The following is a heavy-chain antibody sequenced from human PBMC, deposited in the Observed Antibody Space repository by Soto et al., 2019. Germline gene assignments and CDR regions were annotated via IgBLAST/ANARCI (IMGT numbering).Heavy chain of an antibody. J-gene: IGHJ4*02. V-gene: IGHV2-70*01. Sequence: SGPPLVNPKQTLILTCAFSGLSLTRNGMSVSWIRQPPGKALELLALIDWEEEKFYSPSLRSRLTVSKGTYKSQVVLTLSNVDRVDTATYYCTRSTSWNYEYYFDYWGQGTLVTVSS. CDR2: IDWEEEK. CDR1: GLSLTRNGMS. D-gene: IGHD1-7*01. CDR3: TRSTSWNYEYYFDY.